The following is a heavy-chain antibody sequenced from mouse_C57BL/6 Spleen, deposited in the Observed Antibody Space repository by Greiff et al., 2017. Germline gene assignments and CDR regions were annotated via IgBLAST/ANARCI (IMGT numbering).Heavy chain of an antibody. CDR1: GYSITSGYY. D-gene: IGHD4-1*01. V-gene: IGHV3-6*01. CDR3: ARRGDWDGGYYAMDY. CDR2: ISYDGSN. Sequence: ESGPGLVKPSQSLSLTCSVTGYSITSGYYWNWIRQFPGNKLEWMGYISYDGSNNYNPSLKNRISITRDTSKNQFFLKLNSVTTEDTATYYCARRGDWDGGYYAMDYWGQGTSVTVSS. J-gene: IGHJ4*01.